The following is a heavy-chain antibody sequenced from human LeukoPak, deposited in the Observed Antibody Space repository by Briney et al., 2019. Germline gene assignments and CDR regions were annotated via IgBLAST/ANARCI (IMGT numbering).Heavy chain of an antibody. CDR1: GGSISSYY. D-gene: IGHD4-17*01. Sequence: PSETLSLTCTVSGGSISSYYWGWIRQPPGKGLEWIGYIHYSGSTNYNPSLKSRVTISVDTSKNQFSLKLSSVTAADTAVYYCARDFHDYGDYWMSLYYGMDVWGQGTTVTVSS. CDR3: ARDFHDYGDYWMSLYYGMDV. J-gene: IGHJ6*02. V-gene: IGHV4-59*01. CDR2: IHYSGST.